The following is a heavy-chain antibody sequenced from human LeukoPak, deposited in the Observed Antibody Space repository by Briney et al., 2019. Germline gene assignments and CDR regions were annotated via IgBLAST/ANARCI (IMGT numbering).Heavy chain of an antibody. V-gene: IGHV1-2*02. CDR1: GYTLTGYY. J-gene: IGHJ5*02. CDR2: INPNSGGT. Sequence: GASVKVSCKASGYTLTGYYMHWVRQAPGQGLEWMGWINPNSGGTKQGHHDQGHVHQHSLHGAEQDTAVYYCAVNYDFWSGFPPRVHNWFDPWGQGTLVTVSS. D-gene: IGHD3-3*01. CDR3: AVNYDFWSGFPPRVHNWFDP.